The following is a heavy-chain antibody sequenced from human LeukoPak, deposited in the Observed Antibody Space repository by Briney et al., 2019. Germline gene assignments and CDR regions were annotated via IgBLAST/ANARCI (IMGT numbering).Heavy chain of an antibody. CDR1: GYTFTGYG. CDR2: ISAYNGNT. J-gene: IGHJ4*02. D-gene: IGHD2-15*01. V-gene: IGHV1-18*01. CDR3: ARXXXRGYXXXXTFDY. Sequence: ASVKVSCKASGYTFTGYGISWVRQAPGQGLEWMGWISAYNGNTNYAXKLQGRVTMTTDTSTSTAYMELSSLRSEDTAVYYCARXXXRGYXXXXTFDYWGQGTLVTVSS.